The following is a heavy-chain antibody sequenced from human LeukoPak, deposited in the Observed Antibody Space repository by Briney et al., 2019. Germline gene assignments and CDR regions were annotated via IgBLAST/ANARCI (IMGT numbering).Heavy chain of an antibody. CDR2: IYYSGST. CDR3: SREQIRGSGSYYYNLFDP. V-gene: IGHV4-31*03. D-gene: IGHD3-10*01. CDR1: GGSISTSSYF. J-gene: IGHJ5*02. Sequence: SETLSLTCTVSGGSISTSSYFWGWIRQHPGKGLEWIGYIYYSGSTYYNPSLKSRVTISVDTSKNQFSLKLSSVTAADTAMYFCSREQIRGSGSYYYNLFDPWGQGALVTVSS.